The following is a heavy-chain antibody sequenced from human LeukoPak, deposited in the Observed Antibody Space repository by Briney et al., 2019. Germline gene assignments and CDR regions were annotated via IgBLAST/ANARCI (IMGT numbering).Heavy chain of an antibody. J-gene: IGHJ4*02. CDR3: ARDRDWGCAYCSY. D-gene: IGHD2-21*01. Sequence: GGSLRLSCAASGFTFSSYGMHWVRQAPGKGLEWVAVIWFDGSNKYYADSVKGRFNISRDNSKNTLYLQMNSLRAEDTAVYYCARDRDWGCAYCSYWGQGTLVTVSS. CDR2: IWFDGSNK. CDR1: GFTFSSYG. V-gene: IGHV3-33*01.